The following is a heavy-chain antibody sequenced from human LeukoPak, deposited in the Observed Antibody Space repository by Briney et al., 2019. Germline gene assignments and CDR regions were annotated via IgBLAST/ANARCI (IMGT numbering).Heavy chain of an antibody. CDR3: ARHRYYYRSGSYYGAPYYMDV. CDR2: IYYSGST. V-gene: IGHV4-59*08. Sequence: PSETLSLTCTVPGGSISSYYWSWIRQPPGKGLEWIGYIYYSGSTNYNPSLKSRVTISVDTSKNQFSLKLSSVTAADTAVYYCARHRYYYRSGSYYGAPYYMDVWGKGTTVTISS. D-gene: IGHD3-10*01. CDR1: GGSISSYY. J-gene: IGHJ6*03.